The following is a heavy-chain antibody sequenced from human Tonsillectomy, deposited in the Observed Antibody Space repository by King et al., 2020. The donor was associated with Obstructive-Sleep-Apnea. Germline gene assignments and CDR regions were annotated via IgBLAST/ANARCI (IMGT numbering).Heavy chain of an antibody. V-gene: IGHV4-59*08. CDR1: AGSISSYY. D-gene: IGHD2/OR15-2a*01. CDR2: IYYSGST. CDR3: ARHSMDAFDI. J-gene: IGHJ3*02. Sequence: VQLQESGPGLVKPSETLSLTCTVSAGSISSYYWSWIRQPPGKGLEWIGYIYYSGSTNYNPSLKILVTISVDTSKNQFSLQLSSVTAADTAVYYCARHSMDAFDIWGQGTMVTVSS.